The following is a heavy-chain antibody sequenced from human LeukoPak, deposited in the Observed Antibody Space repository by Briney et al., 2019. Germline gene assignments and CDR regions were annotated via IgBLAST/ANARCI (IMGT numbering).Heavy chain of an antibody. J-gene: IGHJ6*03. D-gene: IGHD6-13*01. CDR1: GFTFSSYS. CDR2: ITIRGVYI. CDR3: ARGLYSLGYSSSWYLSYYYYYYYMDV. V-gene: IGHV3-21*01. Sequence: GGSLRLSCAASGFTFSSYSMNWVRQAPGKGLEWVLSITIRGVYIYYADSVRGRFTISRDNAKNSLSLQMNSLRADDTAVYYCARGLYSLGYSSSWYLSYYYYYYYMDVWGKGTTVTVSS.